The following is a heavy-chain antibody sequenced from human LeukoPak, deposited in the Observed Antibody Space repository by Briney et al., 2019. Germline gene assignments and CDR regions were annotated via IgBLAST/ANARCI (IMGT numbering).Heavy chain of an antibody. Sequence: GGSLRLSCAASGLTFRYYNMNWVRQAPGEGLEWVSFISGSSSDIYYADSVKGRFTISRDNAKNSLYLQMSSLRAEDTAVYWAVAGTDFDYWGQGTLVTVSS. V-gene: IGHV3-21*01. CDR2: ISGSSSDI. J-gene: IGHJ4*02. CDR3: VAGTDFDY. CDR1: GLTFRYYN. D-gene: IGHD6-19*01.